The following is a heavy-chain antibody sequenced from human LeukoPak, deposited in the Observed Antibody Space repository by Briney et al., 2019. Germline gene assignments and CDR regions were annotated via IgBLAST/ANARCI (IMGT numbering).Heavy chain of an antibody. V-gene: IGHV1-69*13. J-gene: IGHJ5*02. CDR2: IIPIFGTA. CDR3: ARDMPWELLAPLRPSFDNWFDP. Sequence: GASVKVSCKASGGTFSSYAISWVRQAPGQGLEWMGGIIPIFGTANYAQKFQGRVTITADESTSTAYMELSSLRSEDTAVYYCARDMPWELLAPLRPSFDNWFDPWGQGTLVTVSS. CDR1: GGTFSSYA. D-gene: IGHD1-26*01.